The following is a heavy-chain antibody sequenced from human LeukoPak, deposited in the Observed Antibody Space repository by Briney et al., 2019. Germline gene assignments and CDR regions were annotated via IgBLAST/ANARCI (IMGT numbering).Heavy chain of an antibody. CDR1: GFTFSSYE. CDR2: ISSSGSTI. D-gene: IGHD3-10*02. V-gene: IGHV3-48*03. CDR3: AELGITMIGGV. J-gene: IGHJ6*04. Sequence: PGGSLRLSCAASGFTFSSYEMNWVRQAPGKGLEWVPYISSSGSTIYYADSVKGRFTISRDNAKNSLYLQMNSLRAEGTAVYYCAELGITMIGGVWGKGTTVTISS.